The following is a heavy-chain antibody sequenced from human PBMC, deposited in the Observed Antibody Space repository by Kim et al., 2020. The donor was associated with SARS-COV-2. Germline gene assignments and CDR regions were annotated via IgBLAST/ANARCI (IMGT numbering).Heavy chain of an antibody. D-gene: IGHD4-4*01. V-gene: IGHV3-30*05. CDR3: ARDRTTHYFDY. J-gene: IGHJ4*02. CDR2: K. Sequence: KYYADSVKGRFTISRDNSKNTLYLQMNSVRAEGTAVYYCARDRTTHYFDYWGQGTLVTVSS.